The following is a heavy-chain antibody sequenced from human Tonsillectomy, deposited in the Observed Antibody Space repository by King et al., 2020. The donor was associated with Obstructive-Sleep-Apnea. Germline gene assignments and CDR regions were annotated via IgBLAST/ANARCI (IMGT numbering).Heavy chain of an antibody. CDR1: GYTFTGYY. CDR2: ISPNSGAT. J-gene: IGHJ4*02. D-gene: IGHD3-10*01. Sequence: VQLVQSGAGVKKPGTLVRVSCKASGYTFTGYYIHWVRQAPGQGLEWMGWISPNSGATKYAQKFQDRVTMTRDTSISTAFMDLNRLRSDDTAIYYCARDMSAYDSTSPAYWGQGTLVTVSS. V-gene: IGHV1-2*02. CDR3: ARDMSAYDSTSPAY.